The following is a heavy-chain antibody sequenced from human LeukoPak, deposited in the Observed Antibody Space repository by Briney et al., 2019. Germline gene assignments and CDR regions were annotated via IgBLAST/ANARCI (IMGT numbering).Heavy chain of an antibody. V-gene: IGHV3-43*01. CDR1: GFTFDAYN. Sequence: GGSLRLSCAASGFTFDAYNLHWVRHVPGKGLERVSRISWDGSRTNYAVSVEGRFTISRDNSKNTLYLQMNSLRAEDTAVYYCAKVKYVGIAAAGGDYLDYWGQGTLVTVSS. CDR3: AKVKYVGIAAAGGDYLDY. CDR2: ISWDGSRT. J-gene: IGHJ4*02. D-gene: IGHD6-13*01.